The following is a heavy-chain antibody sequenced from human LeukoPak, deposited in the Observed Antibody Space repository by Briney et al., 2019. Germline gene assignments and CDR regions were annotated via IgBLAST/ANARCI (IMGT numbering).Heavy chain of an antibody. CDR3: AKDSAAHGMDV. J-gene: IGHJ6*02. V-gene: IGHV3-23*01. D-gene: IGHD2-15*01. CDR2: ISASGGST. CDR1: GFTFSSSA. Sequence: PGGSLRLSCAASGFTFSSSAMNWVRQVPGKGLEWVSGISASGGSTSYADSVRGRFTISRDNSKNTLYVQMNSLRDEDTAVYYCAKDSAAHGMDVWGQGTTVTVSS.